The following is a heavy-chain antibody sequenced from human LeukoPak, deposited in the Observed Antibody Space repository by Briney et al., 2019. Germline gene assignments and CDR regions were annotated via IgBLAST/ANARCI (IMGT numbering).Heavy chain of an antibody. CDR3: AKDGYTYGQPFDY. J-gene: IGHJ4*02. V-gene: IGHV3-30*18. CDR2: ISYDGSNK. D-gene: IGHD5-18*01. Sequence: PGGSLRLSCAASGFTFSSYGMHWVRQAPGKGLECVAVISYDGSNKYYADSVKGRFTISRDSSKNTLYLQMNSLRAEDTAVYYCAKDGYTYGQPFDYWGQGTLVTVSS. CDR1: GFTFSSYG.